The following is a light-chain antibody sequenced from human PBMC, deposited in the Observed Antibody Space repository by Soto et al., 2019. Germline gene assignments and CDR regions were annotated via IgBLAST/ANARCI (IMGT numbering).Light chain of an antibody. CDR2: AAS. CDR1: QGISSY. J-gene: IGKJ1*01. Sequence: AIRMTQSPSSLSASTGDRVTITCRASQGISSYLAWYQQKPGKXPXXLIYAASTLQSGVPSRFSGSGSGTDFTLTISCLQAEEFATYYCQQYYSYSRTFGQGTGGYQ. CDR3: QQYYSYSRT. V-gene: IGKV1-8*01.